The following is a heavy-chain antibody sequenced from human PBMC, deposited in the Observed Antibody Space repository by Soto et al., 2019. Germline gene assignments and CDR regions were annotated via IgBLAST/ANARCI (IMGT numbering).Heavy chain of an antibody. CDR1: GFSLSTSGVG. D-gene: IGHD3-10*01. CDR3: AHSGFTYPFDR. V-gene: IGHV2-5*02. J-gene: IGHJ4*02. Sequence: QITLKESGPTLVKPTQTLTLTCTFSGFSLSTSGVGVGWIRQPPGKALEWLALIYWDDDKRYSPSLKSRLTITNDTSKNHIVLTMTNIDPVDTATYYCAHSGFTYPFDRRGQGTLVTVSS. CDR2: IYWDDDK.